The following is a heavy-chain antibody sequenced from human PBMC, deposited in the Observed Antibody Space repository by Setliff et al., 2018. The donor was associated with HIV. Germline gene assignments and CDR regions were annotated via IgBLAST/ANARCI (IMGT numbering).Heavy chain of an antibody. CDR1: GFTFSSSW. CDR2: MNRDGSEK. J-gene: IGHJ3*02. V-gene: IGHV3-7*04. Sequence: GGSLRLSCAASGFTFSSSWMTWVRQAPGRGLEYVAGMNRDGSEKGYADSVKGRFSISRDNAKNSLYLQMSRLRTEDTAVYFCARDPAFGAFDIWGQGTMVTVSS. D-gene: IGHD3-10*01. CDR3: ARDPAFGAFDI.